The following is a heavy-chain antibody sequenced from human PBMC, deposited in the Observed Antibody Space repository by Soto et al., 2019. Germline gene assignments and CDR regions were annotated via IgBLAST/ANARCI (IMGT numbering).Heavy chain of an antibody. Sequence: ASVKVSCKASGGTFSSYPITWVRQAPGQGLEWMGGTFPIFDRGNYAQKFQGRLTITTDKSTNTAYMELSSLRSEDTAVYYCARRNTSGYLRYFDSWGQGTLVTVS. CDR3: ARRNTSGYLRYFDS. J-gene: IGHJ4*02. V-gene: IGHV1-69*05. D-gene: IGHD3-22*01. CDR1: GGTFSSYP. CDR2: TFPIFDRG.